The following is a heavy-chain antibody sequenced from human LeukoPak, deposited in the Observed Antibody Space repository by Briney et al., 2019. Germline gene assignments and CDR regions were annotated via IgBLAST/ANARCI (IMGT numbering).Heavy chain of an antibody. CDR2: IKQDGSEK. V-gene: IGHV3-7*01. CDR1: GFTFSSYA. D-gene: IGHD3-22*01. CDR3: ARTYYYDSLDY. J-gene: IGHJ4*02. Sequence: PGGSLRLSCAASGFTFSSYAMSWVRQAPGKGLEWVANIKQDGSEKYYVDSVKGRFTISRDNAKNSLYLQMNSLRAEDTAVYYCARTYYYDSLDYWGQGTLVTVSS.